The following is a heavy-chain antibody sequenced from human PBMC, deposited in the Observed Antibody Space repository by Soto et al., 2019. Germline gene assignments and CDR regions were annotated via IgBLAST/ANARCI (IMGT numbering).Heavy chain of an antibody. J-gene: IGHJ4*02. D-gene: IGHD6-19*01. CDR1: GFTLTTYS. V-gene: IGHV3-48*02. CDR3: ARGAVTGTSLFDY. CDR2: INKNGFTI. Sequence: ASGFTLTTYSMNWVRQAPGKGLEWISFINKNGFTIYYADSVKGRFTISRDYAKNSLYLQMDSLRHEDTAVYYCARGAVTGTSLFDYWGLGTLVTVSS.